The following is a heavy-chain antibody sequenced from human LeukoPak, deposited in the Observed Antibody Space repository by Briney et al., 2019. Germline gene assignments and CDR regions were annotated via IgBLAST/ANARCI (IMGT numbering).Heavy chain of an antibody. Sequence: GRSLRLSCAASGFTFSSYAMSWVRPAPGEGLEWVSDITGSGGSTYYADSVKGRFTISRDNSKNTLYLQMNSLRAEDTAVYYCAKPQSGSGYWGQGTLVTVSS. J-gene: IGHJ4*02. V-gene: IGHV3-23*01. CDR2: ITGSGGST. CDR3: AKPQSGSGY. D-gene: IGHD2-15*01. CDR1: GFTFSSYA.